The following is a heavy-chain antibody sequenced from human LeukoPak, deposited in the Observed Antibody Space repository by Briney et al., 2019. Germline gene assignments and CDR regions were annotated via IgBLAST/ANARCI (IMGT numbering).Heavy chain of an antibody. CDR2: IWYDGSNK. CDR3: AKDSGLYYFDY. V-gene: IGHV3-33*06. D-gene: IGHD1-14*01. CDR1: GFTFSSYG. Sequence: GGSLRLSCAASGFTFSSYGMHWVRQAPGKGLEWVAVIWYDGSNKYYADSVRGRFTISRDNPKNTLYLQMNSLRAEDTAVYYCAKDSGLYYFDYWGQGTLVTVSS. J-gene: IGHJ4*02.